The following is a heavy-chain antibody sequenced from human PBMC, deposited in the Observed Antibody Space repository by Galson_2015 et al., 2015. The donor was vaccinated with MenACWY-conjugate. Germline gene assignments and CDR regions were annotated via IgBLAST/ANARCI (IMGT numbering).Heavy chain of an antibody. J-gene: IGHJ4*02. D-gene: IGHD3-10*01. V-gene: IGHV3-7*03. CDR2: INHGGNEG. CDR3: AREYFGEFR. CDR1: GFTFSNYW. Sequence: SLRLSCAASGFTFSNYWMTWLRQGPGKGLEWVANINHGGNEGYYVDSVRGRFTISRDNAKNLLFLQMDSLRAEDTAVYYCAREYFGEFRGGQGTLVTVSS.